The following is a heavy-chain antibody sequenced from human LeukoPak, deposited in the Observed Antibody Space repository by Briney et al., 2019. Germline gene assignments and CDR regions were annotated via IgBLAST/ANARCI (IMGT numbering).Heavy chain of an antibody. CDR2: ISSRSVTI. J-gene: IGHJ4*02. CDR1: GFRFSDYT. Sequence: SGGSLRLSCAASGFRFSDYTMTWVRQAPGKGLEWISYISSRSVTIYYADSVQGRFTISRDNAKNSVYLQLKSLRDDDTAVYYCARGDYYDSGLFDFWGQGTLVTVSS. D-gene: IGHD3-22*01. V-gene: IGHV3-48*02. CDR3: ARGDYYDSGLFDF.